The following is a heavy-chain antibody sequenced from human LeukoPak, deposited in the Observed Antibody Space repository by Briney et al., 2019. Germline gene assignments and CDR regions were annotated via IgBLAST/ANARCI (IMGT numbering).Heavy chain of an antibody. CDR2: IYYGGST. J-gene: IGHJ4*02. V-gene: IGHV4-31*03. CDR1: GGSISRRGYY. Sequence: SETLSLTCTVSGGSISRRGYYWTWIRQHPGKGLEWIGYIYYGGSTYYNPSLKSRVTISVDTSNNQFSLRLSSVTAADTAVYYCARAVYFVSGTYDRVHFDFWGRGTLVAVSS. CDR3: ARAVYFVSGTYDRVHFDF. D-gene: IGHD3-10*01.